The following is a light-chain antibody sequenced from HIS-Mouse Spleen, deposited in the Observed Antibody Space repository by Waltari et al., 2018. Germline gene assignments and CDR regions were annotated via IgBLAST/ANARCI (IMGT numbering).Light chain of an antibody. V-gene: IGLV3-10*01. Sequence: SYELTQPPSVSVSPGQTARITCSGDALPKKYAYWYQQKSGQAPVLVNYEESKRPSGIHERFSGSSSGTMATLTISGAQVEDEADYYCYSTDSSGNHRVFGGGTKLTVL. CDR1: ALPKKY. CDR3: YSTDSSGNHRV. J-gene: IGLJ2*01. CDR2: EES.